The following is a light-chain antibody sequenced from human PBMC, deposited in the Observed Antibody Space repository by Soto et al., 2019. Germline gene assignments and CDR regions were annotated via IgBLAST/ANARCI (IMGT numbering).Light chain of an antibody. CDR1: QSVTRN. Sequence: EFVLTQSPGTLSVSPGERPTLSCRASQSVTRNLAWYQQKPGQAPRLLIYGASIRATGIPARFSGSGSGTEFTLTISSLQSEDFAVYYCQQYNNWPRTFGQGTKVDIK. CDR2: GAS. V-gene: IGKV3-15*01. J-gene: IGKJ1*01. CDR3: QQYNNWPRT.